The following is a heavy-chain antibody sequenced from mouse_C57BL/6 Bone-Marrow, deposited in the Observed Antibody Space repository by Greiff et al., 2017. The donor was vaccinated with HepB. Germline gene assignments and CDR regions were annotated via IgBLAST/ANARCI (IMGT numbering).Heavy chain of an antibody. CDR2: INPNNGGT. J-gene: IGHJ4*01. CDR1: GYTFTDYY. CDR3: ARQPGDYYGSSLYAMDY. V-gene: IGHV1-26*01. Sequence: EVQLQQSGPELVKPGASVKISCKASGYTFTDYYMNWVKQSHGKSLEWIGDINPNNGGTSYNQKFKGKATLTVDKSASTAYMELRSLTSEDSAVYYCARQPGDYYGSSLYAMDYWGQGTSVTVSS. D-gene: IGHD1-1*01.